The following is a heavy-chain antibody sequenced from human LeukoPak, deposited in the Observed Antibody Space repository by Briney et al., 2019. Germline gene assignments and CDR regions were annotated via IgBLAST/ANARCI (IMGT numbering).Heavy chain of an antibody. CDR3: ARHDCSSTSCYGGYYYGMDV. D-gene: IGHD2-2*01. CDR1: AGSISSYY. CDR2: IYYSGST. J-gene: IGHJ6*02. V-gene: IGHV4-59*01. Sequence: SETLSLTCTVSAGSISSYYWSWIRQPPGKGLEWIGYIYYSGSTNYNPSLKSRVTISVDTSKNQFSLKLSSVTAADTAVYYCARHDCSSTSCYGGYYYGMDVWGQGTTVTVSS.